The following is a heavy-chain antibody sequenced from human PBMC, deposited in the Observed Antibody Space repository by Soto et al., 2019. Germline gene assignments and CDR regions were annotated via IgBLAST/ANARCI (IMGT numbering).Heavy chain of an antibody. J-gene: IGHJ4*02. CDR2: ISGSGSNP. Sequence: EVQVLESGGGLVQPGGSLRLSCAASGFTFSSYAMSWVRQAPGQGLEWVSAISGSGSNPYYADSVKGRFTISRDNSKNTLYLQMNSLRAEDTALYDCAKTASMTIRDGLDHWGQGTLVTVSS. CDR3: AKTASMTIRDGLDH. V-gene: IGHV3-23*01. D-gene: IGHD4-17*01. CDR1: GFTFSSYA.